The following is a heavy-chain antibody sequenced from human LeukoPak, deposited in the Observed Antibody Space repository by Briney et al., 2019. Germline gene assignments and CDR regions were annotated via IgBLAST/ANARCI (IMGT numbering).Heavy chain of an antibody. CDR3: ARPAYYYDTTGLGMDV. CDR1: XYXXTTFW. Sequence: SLKIXXXASXYXXTTFWISWVRQLPGKGLEWMGRIDPSDSYTSYSPSCQGHVTISADNSINTAYLQWSSLRASDTAIYYCARPAYYYDTTGLGMDVWGQGTTVTVSS. D-gene: IGHD3-22*01. V-gene: IGHV5-10-1*01. J-gene: IGHJ6*02. CDR2: IDPSDSYT.